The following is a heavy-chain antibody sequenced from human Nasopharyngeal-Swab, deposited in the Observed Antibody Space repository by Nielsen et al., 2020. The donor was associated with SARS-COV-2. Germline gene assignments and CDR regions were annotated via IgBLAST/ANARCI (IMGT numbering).Heavy chain of an antibody. CDR1: GFTFSSYA. CDR3: AKGRGYYYYMDF. CDR2: ISSSGGRT. J-gene: IGHJ6*03. D-gene: IGHD3-10*01. V-gene: IGHV3-23*01. Sequence: GESLKISCAASGFTFSSYAMSWGRQAPGKGLEWVAGISSSGGRTYYADTVEGRFTISRGRSKNTLYLQMNSLRAEDTAIYYCAKGRGYYYYMDFWGKGTTVTVSS.